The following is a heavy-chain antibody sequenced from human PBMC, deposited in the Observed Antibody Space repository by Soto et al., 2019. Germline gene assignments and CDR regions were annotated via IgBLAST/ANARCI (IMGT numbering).Heavy chain of an antibody. V-gene: IGHV3-23*01. CDR1: GFTFSSYA. D-gene: IGHD3-3*01. Sequence: GGSLRLSCAASGFTFSSYAMSWVRQAPGKGLEWVSAISGSGGSTYYADSVKGRFTISRDNSKNTLYLQMNSLRAEDTAVYYCAKDPKRITIFGVAEDPWGQGTLVTVSS. CDR2: ISGSGGST. CDR3: AKDPKRITIFGVAEDP. J-gene: IGHJ5*02.